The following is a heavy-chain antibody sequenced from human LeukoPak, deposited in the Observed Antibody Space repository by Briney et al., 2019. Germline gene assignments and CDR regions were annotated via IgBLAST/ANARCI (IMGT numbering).Heavy chain of an antibody. D-gene: IGHD3-10*01. J-gene: IGHJ4*02. V-gene: IGHV3-23*01. CDR1: GFTFSNYA. CDR3: AKADSLLWFGELSYFDY. CDR2: ISGSGGST. Sequence: GSLRLSCAASGFTFSNYAMSWVRQAPGKGLEWVSAISGSGGSTYYADSVKGRFTISRDNSKNTLYLQMNSLRAEDTAVYYCAKADSLLWFGELSYFDYWGQGTLVTVSS.